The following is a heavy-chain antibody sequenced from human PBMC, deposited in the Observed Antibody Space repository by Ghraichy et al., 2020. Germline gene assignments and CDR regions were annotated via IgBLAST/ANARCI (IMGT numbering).Heavy chain of an antibody. CDR2: INVDGRTT. Sequence: ETLSLTCAASGFTFSNHWMYWVRQAPGKGLVWVSRINVDGRTTTYVDSVEGRFTISRDNAKNTLFLQLNSLRAEDTAVYFCARGPAADPFSYFDLWGRGTPVTVSS. CDR1: GFTFSNHW. D-gene: IGHD2-15*01. V-gene: IGHV3-74*01. J-gene: IGHJ2*01. CDR3: ARGPAADPFSYFDL.